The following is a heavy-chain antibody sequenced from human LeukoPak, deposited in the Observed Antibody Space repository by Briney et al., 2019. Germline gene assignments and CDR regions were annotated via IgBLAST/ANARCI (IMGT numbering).Heavy chain of an antibody. J-gene: IGHJ4*02. CDR2: IGTAGDT. D-gene: IGHD5-24*01. CDR1: GFTFSSYD. CDR3: ARYREGYSFDY. Sequence: PGGSLRLSCAASGFTFSSYDMHWVRQATGKGLEWVSAIGTAGDTYYPDSVKGRFTISRDNSKNTLYLQMNSLRVEDTAVYYCARYREGYSFDYWGQGTLVTVSS. V-gene: IGHV3-13*01.